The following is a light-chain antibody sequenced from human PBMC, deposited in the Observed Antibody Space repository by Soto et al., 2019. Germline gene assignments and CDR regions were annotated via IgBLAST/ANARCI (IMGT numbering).Light chain of an antibody. CDR3: QQYNSYPRT. CDR2: DAS. Sequence: DMQMTQSPSTLSASVGDRVTITCRASQSISSWLAWYQQKPGKAPKLLIYDASSLESGVPSRFSGSGSGIEFPLTISSLQPDDFATYYCQQYNSYPRTFGQGTKVEIK. V-gene: IGKV1-5*01. J-gene: IGKJ1*01. CDR1: QSISSW.